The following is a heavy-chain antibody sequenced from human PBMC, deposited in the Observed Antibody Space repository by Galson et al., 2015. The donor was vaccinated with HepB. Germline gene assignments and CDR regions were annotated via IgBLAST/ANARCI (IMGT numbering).Heavy chain of an antibody. D-gene: IGHD2-21*01. Sequence: SLRLSCAASGFTFSGSALHWVRQASGKGLEWVGRIRSKANSYATAYAASVKGRFTISRDDSKNMAYLQMNSLKTEDTAVYYCTRLFCGGECYFDYWGQGTLVTVSS. V-gene: IGHV3-73*01. J-gene: IGHJ4*02. CDR3: TRLFCGGECYFDY. CDR2: IRSKANSYAT. CDR1: GFTFSGSA.